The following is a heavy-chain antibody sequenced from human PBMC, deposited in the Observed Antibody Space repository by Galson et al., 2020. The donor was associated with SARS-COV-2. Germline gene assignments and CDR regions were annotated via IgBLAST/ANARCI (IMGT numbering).Heavy chain of an antibody. J-gene: IGHJ4*02. D-gene: IGHD6-19*01. CDR2: ISGSGGST. Sequence: TGGSLRLSCAASGFTFSSYAMSWVRQAPGKGLEWVSAISGSGGSTYYADSVKGRFTISRDNSKNTLYLQMNSLRAEDTAVYYCAKGSSSGWYMGDLDYWGQGTLVTVSS. CDR1: GFTFSSYA. CDR3: AKGSSSGWYMGDLDY. V-gene: IGHV3-23*01.